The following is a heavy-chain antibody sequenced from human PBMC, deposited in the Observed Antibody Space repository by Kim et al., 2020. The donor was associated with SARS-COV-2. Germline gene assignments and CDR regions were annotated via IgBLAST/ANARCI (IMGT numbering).Heavy chain of an antibody. CDR3: ARGGFYTAMERSDYYYGMDV. D-gene: IGHD5-18*01. CDR1: GYTFTSYY. V-gene: IGHV1-46*01. J-gene: IGHJ6*02. CDR2: INPSGGST. Sequence: ASVKVSCKASGYTFTSYYMHWVRQAPGQGLEWMGIINPSGGSTSYAQKFQGRVTMTRDTSTSTVYMELSSLRSEDTAVYYCARGGFYTAMERSDYYYGMDVWGQGTTVTVSS.